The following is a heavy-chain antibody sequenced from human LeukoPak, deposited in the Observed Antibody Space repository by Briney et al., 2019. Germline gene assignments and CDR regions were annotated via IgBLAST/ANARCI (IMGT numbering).Heavy chain of an antibody. CDR3: AKRVVVPTVTYYFDY. CDR2: ISGSGGST. V-gene: IGHV3-23*01. J-gene: IGHJ4*02. Sequence: GGSLRLSCAASGFTSSSYAMSWVRQAPGKGLEWVSAISGSGGSTYYADSVKGRFTISRDNSKNTLYLQMNSLRAEDAAVYYCAKRVVVPTVTYYFDYWGQGTLVTVSS. CDR1: GFTSSSYA. D-gene: IGHD2-2*01.